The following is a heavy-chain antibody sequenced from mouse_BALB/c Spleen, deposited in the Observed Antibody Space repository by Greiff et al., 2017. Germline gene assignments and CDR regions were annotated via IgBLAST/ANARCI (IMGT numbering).Heavy chain of an antibody. J-gene: IGHJ2*01. V-gene: IGHV1-82*01. CDR1: GYAFSSSW. CDR3: ARDGNAIDY. CDR2: IYPGDGDT. Sequence: VKLQESGPELVKPGASVKISCKASGYAFSSSWMNWVKQRPGQGLEWIGRIYPGDGDTNYNGKFKGKATLTADKSSSTAYMQLSSLTSADSAVYFCARDGNAIDYWGQGTTLTVSS. D-gene: IGHD2-1*01.